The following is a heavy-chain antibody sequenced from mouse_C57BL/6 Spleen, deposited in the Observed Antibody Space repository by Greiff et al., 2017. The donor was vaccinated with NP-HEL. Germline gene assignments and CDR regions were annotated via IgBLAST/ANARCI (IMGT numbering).Heavy chain of an antibody. CDR2: IFPGSGST. CDR1: GYTFTDYY. V-gene: IGHV1-75*01. CDR3: AREALITTVVAPMDY. Sequence: QVQLQQSGPELVKPGASVKISCKASGYTFTDYYINWVKQRPGQGLEWIGWIFPGSGSTYYNEKFKGKATLTVDKSSSTAYMLLSSLTSEDSAVYFCAREALITTVVAPMDYWGQGTSVTVSS. J-gene: IGHJ4*01. D-gene: IGHD1-1*01.